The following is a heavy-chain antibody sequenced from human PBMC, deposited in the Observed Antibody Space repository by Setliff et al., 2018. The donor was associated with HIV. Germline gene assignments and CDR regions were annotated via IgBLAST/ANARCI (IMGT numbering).Heavy chain of an antibody. CDR3: ARSTVGAGASFP. J-gene: IGHJ5*02. V-gene: IGHV4-59*12. CDR2: IYYSGST. CDR1: GGSISSYY. D-gene: IGHD1-26*01. Sequence: PSETLSLTCTVSGGSISSYYWSWIRQPPGKGLEWIGYIYYSGSTNYNPSLKSRVTISIDKSKKQFSLKLSSVTAADTAIYYCARSTVGAGASFPWGRGILVTVSS.